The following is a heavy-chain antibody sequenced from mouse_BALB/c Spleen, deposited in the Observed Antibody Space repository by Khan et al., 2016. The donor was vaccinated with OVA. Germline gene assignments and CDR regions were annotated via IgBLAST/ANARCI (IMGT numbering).Heavy chain of an antibody. V-gene: IGHV3-2*02. D-gene: IGHD2-3*01. CDR3: ARDGSRYNYDMDY. CDR2: ISSSGST. Sequence: EVQLQESGPGLVKPSQSLSLTCTVTGYSITSDYAWNWIRQFPGNKLEWMGYISSSGSTNYNPALKSRISITRDTSKNQFFLQLNSVTTEDTATYYCARDGSRYNYDMDYWGQGTSVTVSS. CDR1: GYSITSDYA. J-gene: IGHJ4*01.